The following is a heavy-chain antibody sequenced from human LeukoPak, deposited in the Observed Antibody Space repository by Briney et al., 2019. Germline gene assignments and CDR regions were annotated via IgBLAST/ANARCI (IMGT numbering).Heavy chain of an antibody. CDR3: AREVAGGLDY. CDR1: GFTFSGFW. J-gene: IGHJ4*02. D-gene: IGHD2-15*01. V-gene: IGHV3-74*01. Sequence: GGSLRLTCEASGFTFSGFWLHWVRHAPGKGLVWVSRVYTDGSITSYADYVKGRFTISRDNAKNTLHLQMNSLRAEDTAVYYCAREVAGGLDYWGQGTLVAVSS. CDR2: VYTDGSIT.